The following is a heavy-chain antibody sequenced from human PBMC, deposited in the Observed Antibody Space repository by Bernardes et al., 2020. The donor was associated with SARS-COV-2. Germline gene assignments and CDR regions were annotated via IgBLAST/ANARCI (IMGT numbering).Heavy chain of an antibody. J-gene: IGHJ4*02. CDR2: IYYFGNA. CDR3: VRGSDYGIDY. Sequence: SETLSLTCTVSSDSITTSRNYYWTWIRQAPGKGLEWIGYIYYFGNANYNPSLQSRVTMSVDTSKNQFSLNLSSVTAADTALYYCVRGSDYGIDYWGQGILVTVSS. D-gene: IGHD4-17*01. V-gene: IGHV4-61*01. CDR1: SDSITTSRNYY.